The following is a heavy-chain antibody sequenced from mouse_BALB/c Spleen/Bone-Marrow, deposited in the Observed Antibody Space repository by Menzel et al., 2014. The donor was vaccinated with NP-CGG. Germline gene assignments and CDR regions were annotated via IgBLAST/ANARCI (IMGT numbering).Heavy chain of an antibody. CDR2: IYPGSGNT. V-gene: IGHV1-77*01. D-gene: IGHD1-1*01. J-gene: IGHJ4*01. CDR3: AKGGYGSSYVRYYAMDY. Sequence: VQLQQSGAELARPGASVKLSCKASGYTFTDYYINWVKQRTGQGLEWIGEIYPGSGNTYYNEKFKGKATLTADKSSSTAYVQLSSLTSEDSAVYFCAKGGYGSSYVRYYAMDYWGQGTSVTVSS. CDR1: GYTFTDYY.